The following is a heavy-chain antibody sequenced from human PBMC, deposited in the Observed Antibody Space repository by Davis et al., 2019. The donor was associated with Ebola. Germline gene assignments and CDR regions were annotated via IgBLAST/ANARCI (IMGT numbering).Heavy chain of an antibody. J-gene: IGHJ5*02. CDR3: ARTVAATRAGYNWFDP. CDR2: FNPEDGES. V-gene: IGHV1-24*01. CDR1: DYTLREIS. Sequence: ASVKVSCKVSDYTLREISMHWVRQAPGIGLEWMGTFNPEDGESIYAQKFQGRVTMTADTSTNTAYMELSSLRSDDTAVYYCARTVAATRAGYNWFDPWGQGTLVTVSS. D-gene: IGHD2-15*01.